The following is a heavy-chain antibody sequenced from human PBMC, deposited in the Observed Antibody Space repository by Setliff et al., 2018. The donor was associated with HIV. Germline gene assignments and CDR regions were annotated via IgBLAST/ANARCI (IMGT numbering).Heavy chain of an antibody. J-gene: IGHJ4*02. CDR3: VKVSRGTVVRGVILVGYFDY. D-gene: IGHD3-10*02. CDR1: GFTFSNYV. V-gene: IGHV3-23*01. CDR2: ISSSGGRT. Sequence: GGSLRLSCAAYGFTFSNYVMSWVRQTPGKGLEWDSVISSSGGRTYHADSVKGRFTISRDNSKNTLYLQMSSLRVEDTAVYYCVKVSRGTVVRGVILVGYFDYWGQGTLVTVSS.